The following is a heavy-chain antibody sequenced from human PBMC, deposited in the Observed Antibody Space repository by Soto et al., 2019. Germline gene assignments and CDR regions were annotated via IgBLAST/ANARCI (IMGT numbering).Heavy chain of an antibody. CDR1: GYTFTSYA. Sequence: QVQLVQSGAEVKKPGASVKVSCKASGYTFTSYAIHWVRQAPGQRLEWMGWINAGNGNTKYSQKFQDRVTITRATSVSTAHMELSSRRSENTAVYFCARDLGGWPDYWGPGTLVTVSS. CDR3: ARDLGGWPDY. D-gene: IGHD6-19*01. J-gene: IGHJ4*02. V-gene: IGHV1-3*01. CDR2: INAGNGNT.